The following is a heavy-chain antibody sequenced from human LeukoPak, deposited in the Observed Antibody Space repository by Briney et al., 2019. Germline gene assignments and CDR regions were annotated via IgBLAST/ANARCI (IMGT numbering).Heavy chain of an antibody. D-gene: IGHD6-13*01. Sequence: GESLKISCRGSGYTFTSYWIGWVRQMPGKGLEWMGIIYPSDSDTRYTPSFEGQVTISVDKSITTAYLQWSSLEASYTAMYYCARLSGLYSSSRSGSYFDYWGQGTLVTVSS. V-gene: IGHV5-51*01. CDR3: ARLSGLYSSSRSGSYFDY. CDR1: GYTFTSYW. J-gene: IGHJ4*02. CDR2: IYPSDSDT.